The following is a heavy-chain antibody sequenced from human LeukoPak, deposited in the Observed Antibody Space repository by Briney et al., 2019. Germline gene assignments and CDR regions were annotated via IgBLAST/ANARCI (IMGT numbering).Heavy chain of an antibody. CDR3: AKFTRTLVRGALVN. CDR1: GFTFGDYA. J-gene: IGHJ4*02. V-gene: IGHV3-23*01. Sequence: GGSLRLSCTASGFTFGDYAMSWVRQAPGKGLEWVSTISNSDGSTYYADSVKGRFTISRDNSKNTLYLQMNSLRAEDTAVYYCAKFTRTLVRGALVNWGQGTLVTVSS. CDR2: ISNSDGST. D-gene: IGHD3-10*01.